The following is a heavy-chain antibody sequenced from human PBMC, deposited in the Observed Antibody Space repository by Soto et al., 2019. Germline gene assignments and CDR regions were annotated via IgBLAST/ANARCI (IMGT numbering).Heavy chain of an antibody. Sequence: PGGSLRLSCAASGFTFSSYAMHWVRQAPGKGLEWVAVISYDGSNKYYADSVKGRFTISRDNSKNTLYLQMNSLRAEDTAVYYCARDHGGIFDYWGQGTLVTVSS. J-gene: IGHJ4*02. CDR2: ISYDGSNK. CDR3: ARDHGGIFDY. D-gene: IGHD2-15*01. V-gene: IGHV3-30-3*01. CDR1: GFTFSSYA.